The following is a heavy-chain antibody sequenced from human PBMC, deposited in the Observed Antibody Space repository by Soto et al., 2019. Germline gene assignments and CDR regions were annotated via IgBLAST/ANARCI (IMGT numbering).Heavy chain of an antibody. CDR3: ARLETTVKNWFDP. Sequence: PSETLSLSCTVSGGSISSSSYYWGWIRQPPGKGLEWIGSIYYSGSTYYNPSLKSRVTISVDTSKNQFSLKLSSVTAADTAVYYCARLETTVKNWFDPWGQGTLVTVSS. D-gene: IGHD4-17*01. J-gene: IGHJ5*02. CDR2: IYYSGST. V-gene: IGHV4-39*01. CDR1: GGSISSSSYY.